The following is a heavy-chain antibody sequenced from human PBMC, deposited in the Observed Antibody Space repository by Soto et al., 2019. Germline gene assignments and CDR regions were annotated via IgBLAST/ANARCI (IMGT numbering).Heavy chain of an antibody. CDR1: GVSFDDYG. Sequence: GGSVRLSCAASGVSFDDYGMSWVRQAPGKGLEWVSGINWNGGSTGYADSVKGRFTISRDNAKNSLYLQMNSLRAEDTALYYCARGGDRFDGMDVWGQGTTVTVSS. CDR3: ARGGDRFDGMDV. J-gene: IGHJ6*02. D-gene: IGHD3-16*01. V-gene: IGHV3-20*04. CDR2: INWNGGST.